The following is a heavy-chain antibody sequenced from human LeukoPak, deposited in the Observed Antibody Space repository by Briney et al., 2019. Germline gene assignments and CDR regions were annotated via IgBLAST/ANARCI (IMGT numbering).Heavy chain of an antibody. D-gene: IGHD5-18*01. V-gene: IGHV3-21*01. CDR3: ARDDGYNYGPDD. CDR2: ITRTSSYI. CDR1: GFTFRSYT. J-gene: IGHJ4*02. Sequence: GGSLRLSCAASGFTFRSYTLSWVRQAPGKGLEWVSSITRTSSYIYYADSVKGRFTISRDNAKSSLYLQMNSLRAEDTAVYYCARDDGYNYGPDDWGQGTLVTVSS.